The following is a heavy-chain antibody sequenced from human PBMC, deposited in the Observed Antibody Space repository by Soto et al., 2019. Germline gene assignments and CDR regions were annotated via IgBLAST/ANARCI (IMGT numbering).Heavy chain of an antibody. J-gene: IGHJ5*02. CDR1: SGSISSSNW. Sequence: PSETLSLTCAVSSGSISSSNWWSWVRQPPGKGLEWIGEIYHSGSTNYNPSLKSRVTISVDKSKNQFSLKLSSVTAADTAVYYCARGQGYCSGGSCFRWFDPWGQGTPVTVSS. CDR2: IYHSGST. D-gene: IGHD2-15*01. V-gene: IGHV4-4*02. CDR3: ARGQGYCSGGSCFRWFDP.